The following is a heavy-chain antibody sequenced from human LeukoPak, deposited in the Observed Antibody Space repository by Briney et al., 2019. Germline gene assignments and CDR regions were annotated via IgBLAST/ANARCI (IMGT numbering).Heavy chain of an antibody. Sequence: SETLSLTCTVSGGSISSGGYYWSWIRQHPGKGLEWIGYIFYSGSTYYNPSLKSRVTISVDTSKNQFSLKLSSVTAADTAVYYCAAYCSSTSCYRYWGQGTLVTVSS. D-gene: IGHD2-2*02. CDR1: GGSISSGGYY. CDR2: IFYSGST. V-gene: IGHV4-31*03. J-gene: IGHJ4*02. CDR3: AAYCSSTSCYRY.